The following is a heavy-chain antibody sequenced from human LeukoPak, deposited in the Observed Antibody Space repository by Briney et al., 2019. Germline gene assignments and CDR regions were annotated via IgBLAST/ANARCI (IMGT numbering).Heavy chain of an antibody. D-gene: IGHD3-3*01. Sequence: GGSLRLSCAASGFTFSSYAMNWVRQAPGKGLEWVSTISGSAGNTYYGDSVKGRFTISRDNSKNMLFLQMNSLRAADTAVYYCANNYDFWSGYCLNWGQGTLVTVSS. CDR2: ISGSAGNT. CDR3: ANNYDFWSGYCLN. V-gene: IGHV3-23*01. J-gene: IGHJ4*02. CDR1: GFTFSSYA.